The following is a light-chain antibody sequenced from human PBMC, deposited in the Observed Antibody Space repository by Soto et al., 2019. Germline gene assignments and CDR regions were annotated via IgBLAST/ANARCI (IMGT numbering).Light chain of an antibody. CDR1: SSNIGSNT. J-gene: IGLJ1*01. V-gene: IGLV1-44*01. CDR2: SNN. Sequence: QSVLTQPPSASGTPGQRVTISCSGSSSNIGSNTVNWYQQLPGTAPTLHIYSNNQRPSGVPDRFSGSKSGTSASLAISGLQSEDEADYYCAAWDDSLNGPGYVFGTGTKLTVL. CDR3: AAWDDSLNGPGYV.